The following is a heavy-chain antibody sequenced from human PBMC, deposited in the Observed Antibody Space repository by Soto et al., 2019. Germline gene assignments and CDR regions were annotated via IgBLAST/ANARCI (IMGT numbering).Heavy chain of an antibody. Sequence: EVQLVETGGGLIKPGGSLRLSCAASGFTVSSNYMSWVRQAPGKGLEWVSVIYSGGSTDYADYVKGRFTISRDNSKNTLYLKMNSLRAEDTDVYYCARGRYYYDSSGSYPFDYWGQGTLVTVSS. D-gene: IGHD3-22*01. CDR3: ARGRYYYDSSGSYPFDY. CDR1: GFTVSSNY. V-gene: IGHV3-53*02. J-gene: IGHJ4*02. CDR2: IYSGGST.